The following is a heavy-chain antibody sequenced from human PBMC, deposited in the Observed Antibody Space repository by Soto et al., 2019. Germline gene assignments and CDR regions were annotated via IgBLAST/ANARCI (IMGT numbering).Heavy chain of an antibody. Sequence: SETLSLTCTVSGGSISSYYWSWIRQPPGKGLEWIGYIYYSGSTNYNPSLKSRVTISVDTSKNQFSLKLSSVTAADTAVYYCARAGFIVATPGSFDYWGQGTLVTVSS. V-gene: IGHV4-59*01. CDR1: GGSISSYY. J-gene: IGHJ4*02. CDR2: IYYSGST. D-gene: IGHD5-12*01. CDR3: ARAGFIVATPGSFDY.